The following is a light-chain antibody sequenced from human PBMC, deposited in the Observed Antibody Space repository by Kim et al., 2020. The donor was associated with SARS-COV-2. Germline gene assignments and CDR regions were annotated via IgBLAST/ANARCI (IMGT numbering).Light chain of an antibody. V-gene: IGLV2-14*03. Sequence: QVITSSCTGTSSDVGGYNYVSWYQQHPGKAPKLMIYDVSNRPSGVSNRFSGSKSGNTASLTISGLQAEDEADYYCSSYTSSSTPYVFGTGTKVTVL. J-gene: IGLJ1*01. CDR2: DVS. CDR3: SSYTSSSTPYV. CDR1: SSDVGGYNY.